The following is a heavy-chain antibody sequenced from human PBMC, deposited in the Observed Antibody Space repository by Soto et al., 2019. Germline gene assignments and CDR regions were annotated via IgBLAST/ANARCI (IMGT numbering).Heavy chain of an antibody. Sequence: EVQLVESGGGLIQPGGSLRLSCAASGFTVSSNYMSWVRQAPGKGLEWVSVIYSGGSTYYADSVKGRFTISRDNSKNTLYLQMNSLRAEDTAVYYCASSQDLWIQLWPGAFDIWGQGTMVTVSS. J-gene: IGHJ3*02. V-gene: IGHV3-53*01. CDR2: IYSGGST. D-gene: IGHD5-18*01. CDR1: GFTVSSNY. CDR3: ASSQDLWIQLWPGAFDI.